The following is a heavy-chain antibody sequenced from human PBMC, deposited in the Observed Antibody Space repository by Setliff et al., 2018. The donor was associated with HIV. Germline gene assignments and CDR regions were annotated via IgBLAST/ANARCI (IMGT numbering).Heavy chain of an antibody. CDR2: FHYRGSP. CDR3: ARSVARDYWYFGH. CDR1: GDSINNYH. Sequence: PSETLSLTCTVSGDSINNYHWSWIRQPPGEGLEFLGFFHYRGSPIYNPSLKSRVNTLVDTSKNQFSLNLTSVTAADTAVYYCARSVARDYWYFGHWGRGTLVTVSS. J-gene: IGHJ2*01. V-gene: IGHV4-59*01. D-gene: IGHD6-6*01.